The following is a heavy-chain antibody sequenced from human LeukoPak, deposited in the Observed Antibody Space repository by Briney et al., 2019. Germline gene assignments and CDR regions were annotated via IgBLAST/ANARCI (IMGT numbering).Heavy chain of an antibody. CDR3: ARGLTIYFFDY. CDR2: IYYSGST. CDR1: GGSISSSSYY. D-gene: IGHD3-3*02. V-gene: IGHV4-39*07. J-gene: IGHJ4*02. Sequence: PSETLSLTCTVSGGSISSSSYYWGWIRQPPGKGLEWVGSIYYSGSTYYTPSLKSRVTISVDPSNNQFSRKLSSVTAADTAVYYCARGLTIYFFDYWGQGTLVTVSS.